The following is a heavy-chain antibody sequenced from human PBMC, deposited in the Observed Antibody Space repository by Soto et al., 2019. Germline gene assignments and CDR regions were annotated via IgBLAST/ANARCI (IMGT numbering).Heavy chain of an antibody. J-gene: IGHJ5*02. CDR1: GFTFSSYA. V-gene: IGHV3-23*01. CDR3: AKDLRVGATFRVRITGGFDP. Sequence: GGSLRLSCAASGFTFSSYAMSWVRQAPGKGLEWVSAISGSGGSTYYADSGKGRFTISRDSSKNTLYLQMNSLRAEDTAVYYCAKDLRVGATFRVRITGGFDPWGQGTLVTVSS. CDR2: ISGSGGST. D-gene: IGHD1-26*01.